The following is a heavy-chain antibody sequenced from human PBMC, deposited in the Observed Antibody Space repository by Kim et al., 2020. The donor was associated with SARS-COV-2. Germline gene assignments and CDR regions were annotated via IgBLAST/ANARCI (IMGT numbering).Heavy chain of an antibody. CDR2: INHRGST. CDR1: GGSFSGYY. J-gene: IGHJ4*01. Sequence: SETLSLTCAVYGGSFSGYYWSWIRQPPGKGLEWIGEINHRGSTNYNPSLKSRVTISVDTTKNQFSLKLSSVTAGDTAVYYCASQEGTGYYPDDWGHGTLVTVAS. V-gene: IGHV4-34*01. CDR3: ASQEGTGYYPDD. D-gene: IGHD3-9*01.